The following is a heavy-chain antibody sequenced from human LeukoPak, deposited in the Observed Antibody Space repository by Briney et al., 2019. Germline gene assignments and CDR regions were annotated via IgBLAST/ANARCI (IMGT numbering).Heavy chain of an antibody. V-gene: IGHV3-23*01. Sequence: GGSLRLSCAASGFTFSSLAMHWVRQAPGKGLEWVSGIDYSGGATNYADSVQGRFTVSRDNSKNTLYLQMNNLRAEDTAVYYCATTRVCGGVLLRPSCLYFEDWGQGALVTVSS. CDR2: IDYSGGAT. D-gene: IGHD3-10*01. CDR1: GFTFSSLA. CDR3: ATTRVCGGVLLRPSCLYFED. J-gene: IGHJ4*02.